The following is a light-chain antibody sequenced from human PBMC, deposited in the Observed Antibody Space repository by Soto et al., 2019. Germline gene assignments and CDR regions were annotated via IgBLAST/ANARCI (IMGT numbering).Light chain of an antibody. CDR2: AAS. J-gene: IGKJ2*01. Sequence: GGRVPIPCRASQGISSWLAWYQQKPGKAPKLLMYAASSLESGVPSRFSGSGSGTEFTLTISSLQPDDFATYYCQQSNSYPYTFGQGTKVDIK. CDR1: QGISSW. CDR3: QQSNSYPYT. V-gene: IGKV1-5*01.